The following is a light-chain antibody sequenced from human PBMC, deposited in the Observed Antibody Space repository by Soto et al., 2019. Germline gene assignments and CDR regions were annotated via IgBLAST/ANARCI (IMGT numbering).Light chain of an antibody. CDR2: KAS. Sequence: DIQMTQSPSTLSASVGDRVTITCRASQSISSWLAWYQQKPGKAPKLLIYKASSLESGVPSRFSGSGSGTEFTLTIRSLPPDDFATYSCQQYNSYSRTVGQGTKVDSK. V-gene: IGKV1-5*03. CDR1: QSISSW. J-gene: IGKJ1*01. CDR3: QQYNSYSRT.